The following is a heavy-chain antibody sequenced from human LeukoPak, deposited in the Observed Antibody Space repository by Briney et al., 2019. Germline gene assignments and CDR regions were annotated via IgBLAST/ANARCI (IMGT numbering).Heavy chain of an antibody. Sequence: GASVKVSCKASGYTFTGYYMHWVRQAPGQGLEWMGWINPNSGGTNYAQKFQGRVTMTRDTSISTAYMELGRLRSDDTAVYYCARLSFGELLYSKNYYYYGMDVWGQGTTVTVSS. CDR1: GYTFTGYY. J-gene: IGHJ6*02. CDR3: ARLSFGELLYSKNYYYYGMDV. V-gene: IGHV1-2*02. CDR2: INPNSGGT. D-gene: IGHD3-10*01.